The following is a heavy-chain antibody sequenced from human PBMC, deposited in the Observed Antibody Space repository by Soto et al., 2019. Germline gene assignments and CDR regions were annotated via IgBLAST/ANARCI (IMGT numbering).Heavy chain of an antibody. CDR3: ARDGAFWSGTGCRDYYHYMDF. V-gene: IGHV3-21*01. CDR2: ISGSTSDT. Sequence: EVQLVESGGGLVKPGGTLRLSCAASGFSFSDYTMNWVRQAPGKGLERVSSISGSTSDTYHADSLKGRFTVSRDNAERSLYLQMDSLRAEETAVYYWARDGAFWSGTGCRDYYHYMDFWGKGNTVTVSS. J-gene: IGHJ6*03. CDR1: GFSFSDYT. D-gene: IGHD3-3*01.